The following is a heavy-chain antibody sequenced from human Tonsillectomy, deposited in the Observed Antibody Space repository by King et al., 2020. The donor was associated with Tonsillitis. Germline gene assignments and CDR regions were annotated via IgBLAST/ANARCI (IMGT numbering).Heavy chain of an antibody. CDR1: GYSISSGYY. CDR2: IYHSGST. J-gene: IGHJ5*02. CDR3: ARVTDSGSPPTVWFDP. V-gene: IGHV4-38-2*01. D-gene: IGHD1-26*01. Sequence: QLQESGPGLVKPSETLSLTCAVSGYSISSGYYWGWIRQPPGKGLEWIGSIYHSGSTYYNPALKSRVTISVDTSKNQFSLKLSSVTAADTAVYYCARVTDSGSPPTVWFDPWGQGTLVTVSS.